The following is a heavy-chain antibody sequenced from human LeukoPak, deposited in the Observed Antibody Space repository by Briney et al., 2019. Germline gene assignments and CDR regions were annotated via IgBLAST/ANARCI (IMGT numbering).Heavy chain of an antibody. D-gene: IGHD3-22*01. CDR2: LSGSGGST. V-gene: IGHV3-23*01. Sequence: PGGSLRLSCVVSGITLSNYGMSWVRQAPGKGLEWVAGLSGSGGSTNYADSVKGRFTISGDNPKNTLYLQMTSLRAEDTAVYFCAKRGVVIRVILVGFHKEAYYFDSWGQGALVTVSS. CDR1: GITLSNYG. CDR3: AKRGVVIRVILVGFHKEAYYFDS. J-gene: IGHJ4*02.